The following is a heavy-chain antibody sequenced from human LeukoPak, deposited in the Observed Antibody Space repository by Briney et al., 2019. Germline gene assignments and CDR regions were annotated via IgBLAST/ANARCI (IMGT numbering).Heavy chain of an antibody. CDR3: ATSGYNWNRRFDY. J-gene: IGHJ4*02. CDR1: GYSISSGYY. D-gene: IGHD1-20*01. Sequence: SETLSLTCTVSGYSISSGYYWGWIRQPPGKGLEWIGSIYHSGSTYYNPSLKSRVTISVDTSKNQFSLKLSSVTAADTAVYYCATSGYNWNRRFDYWGQGTLVTVSS. V-gene: IGHV4-38-2*02. CDR2: IYHSGST.